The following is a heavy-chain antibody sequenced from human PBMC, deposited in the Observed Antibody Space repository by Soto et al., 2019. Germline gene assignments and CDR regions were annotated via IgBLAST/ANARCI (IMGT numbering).Heavy chain of an antibody. Sequence: SETLSLTCTFSGGSISSYYWSWIRQPPGKGLEWIGYIYYSGSTNYNPSLKSRVTISVDTSKNQFSLKLSSVTAADTAVYYCARVENYGSSYYFDYWGQGTLVTVSS. CDR2: IYYSGST. V-gene: IGHV4-59*01. CDR3: ARVENYGSSYYFDY. J-gene: IGHJ4*02. D-gene: IGHD6-6*01. CDR1: GGSISSYY.